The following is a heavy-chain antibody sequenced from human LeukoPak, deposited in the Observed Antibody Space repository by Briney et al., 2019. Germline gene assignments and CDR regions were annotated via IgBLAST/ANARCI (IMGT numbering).Heavy chain of an antibody. CDR1: GFTFSSYG. CDR3: AKDQDRIVATIFDY. CDR2: ISYDGSNK. D-gene: IGHD5-12*01. Sequence: PGGSLRLSCAASGFTFSSYGMHWVRQAPGKGLEWVAVISYDGSNKYYADSVKGRFTISRDNSKNTLYLQMNSLRAEDTAVYYCAKDQDRIVATIFDYWGQGTLVTVSS. V-gene: IGHV3-30*18. J-gene: IGHJ4*02.